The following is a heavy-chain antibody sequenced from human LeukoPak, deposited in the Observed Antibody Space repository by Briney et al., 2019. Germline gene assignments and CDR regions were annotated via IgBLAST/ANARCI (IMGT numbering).Heavy chain of an antibody. CDR2: ISSRSSYI. CDR1: GFTFSTYS. Sequence: PGGSLRLSCAASGFTFSTYSMNWVRQAPGEGLEWVSSISSRSSYIYYGDSVKGRFTISRHNSKNTLYLQMNSLRAEDTAVYYCARERSLGYCSGGSCEDYYYYYGMDVWGQGTTVTVSS. CDR3: ARERSLGYCSGGSCEDYYYYYGMDV. D-gene: IGHD2-15*01. J-gene: IGHJ6*02. V-gene: IGHV3-21*04.